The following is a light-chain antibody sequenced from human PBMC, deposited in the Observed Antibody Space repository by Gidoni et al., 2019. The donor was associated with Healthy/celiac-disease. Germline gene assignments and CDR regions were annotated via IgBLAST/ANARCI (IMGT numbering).Light chain of an antibody. CDR1: SSDVGDCNC. V-gene: IGLV2-14*01. J-gene: IGLJ2*01. CDR3: SSYTTSSTLL. Sequence: QSALTQPASVSGSPGQSITISCTGTSSDVGDCNCVSSRPSGASDRFSGSKSGNTASLTISGLQAEDEADYYCSSYTTSSTLLFGGGTKLTVL.